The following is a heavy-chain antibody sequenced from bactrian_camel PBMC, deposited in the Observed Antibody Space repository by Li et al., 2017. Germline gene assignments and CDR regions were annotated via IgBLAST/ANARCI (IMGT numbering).Heavy chain of an antibody. CDR1: GYTYSSAC. V-gene: IGHV3S6*01. D-gene: IGHD4*01. CDR3: ASDYFCPRIPTMFRY. CDR2: SDNNKWT. Sequence: QLVESGGGSVQAGGSLRLSCAVSGYTYSSACMGWFRQTPGKPREGVAFSDNNKWTWYADSVKGRFTISVDNAKNTLYLQMNSLKPEDTAMYYCASDYFCPRIPTMFRYWGQETQVTVS. J-gene: IGHJ4*01.